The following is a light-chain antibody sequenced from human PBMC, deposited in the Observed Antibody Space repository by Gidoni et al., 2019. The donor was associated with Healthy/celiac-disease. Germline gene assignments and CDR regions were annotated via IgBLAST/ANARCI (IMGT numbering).Light chain of an antibody. J-gene: IGKJ1*01. CDR1: QRVSSSY. CDR2: GAS. Sequence: EIVLTQSPGTLSLSPGGRATLPCRASQRVSSSYLAWYQQKPGQAHRLLIYGASSRATGIPDRFSGSGSGTDFTLTISRLEPEDCAVYCCQHPGAFXQXTKVEIK. CDR3: QHPGA. V-gene: IGKV3-20*01.